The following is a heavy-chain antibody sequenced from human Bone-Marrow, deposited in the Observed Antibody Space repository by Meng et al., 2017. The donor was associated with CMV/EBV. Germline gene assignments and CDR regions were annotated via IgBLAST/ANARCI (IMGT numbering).Heavy chain of an antibody. J-gene: IGHJ5*02. CDR3: ARGSRAITIFGVVLNWFAP. CDR2: IYYSGST. Sequence: SGSYYWRWTRQPPGKGLEWIGYIYYSGSTNYNPSLKRRVTISVDTSKNQFSLKLSSVTAADTAVYYCARGSRAITIFGVVLNWFAPWGQGTLVTVSS. V-gene: IGHV4-61*01. CDR1: SGSYY. D-gene: IGHD3-3*01.